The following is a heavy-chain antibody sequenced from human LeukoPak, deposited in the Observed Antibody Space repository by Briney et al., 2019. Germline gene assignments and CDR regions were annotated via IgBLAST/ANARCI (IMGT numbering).Heavy chain of an antibody. CDR3: AREITIFGTVMGFDT. Sequence: SETLSLTCTVSGDSISTGGYYWTWIRQHPGKGLEWIVYIYYSGSTDYNPSLRSRLNISIDTSKNQFSLKLTSVTAADTAVYYWAREITIFGTVMGFDTWGAGTVVTVSS. CDR1: GDSISTGGYY. CDR2: IYYSGST. J-gene: IGHJ5*02. D-gene: IGHD3-3*01. V-gene: IGHV4-31*03.